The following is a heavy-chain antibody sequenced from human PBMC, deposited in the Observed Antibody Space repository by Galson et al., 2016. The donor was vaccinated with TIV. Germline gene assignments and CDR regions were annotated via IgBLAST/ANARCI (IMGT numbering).Heavy chain of an antibody. D-gene: IGHD2-15*01. J-gene: IGHJ4*02. CDR1: GYSISSGYY. V-gene: IGHV4-38-2*02. CDR2: ICHTETT. CDR3: ARDPAPTGQWWYDY. Sequence: ETLSLTCAVSGYSISSGYYWGWVRQPPGKGLEWLGNICHTETTYYNPSLESRVSISVDTSKNQFSLRLCSVTAADTAVYYCARDPAPTGQWWYDYWGQGTLVTASS.